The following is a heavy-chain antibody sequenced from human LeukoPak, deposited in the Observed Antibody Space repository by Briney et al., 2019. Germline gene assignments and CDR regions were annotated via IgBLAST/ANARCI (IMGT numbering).Heavy chain of an antibody. CDR2: ISYDGDSNNK. Sequence: PGGSLRLSCAASGFSFSSYAMHWVRQAPGKGLEWVAVISYDGDSNNKYYADSAKGRFTISRDNSKNTLYLQMNSLRAEDTAVYYCAIDVTMVRGVLDYWGRGTLVTVSS. CDR1: GFSFSSYA. J-gene: IGHJ4*02. CDR3: AIDVTMVRGVLDY. D-gene: IGHD3-10*01. V-gene: IGHV3-30-3*01.